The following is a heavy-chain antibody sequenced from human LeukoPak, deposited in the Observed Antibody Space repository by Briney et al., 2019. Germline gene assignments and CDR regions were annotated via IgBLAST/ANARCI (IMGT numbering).Heavy chain of an antibody. CDR1: GFTFTKYW. CDR3: AREVWGPEY. V-gene: IGHV3-7*01. Sequence: PGDSLRLSCAASGFTFTKYWMTWVRQAPGKGLEWVGNIKLDGSDKNYMDSVKGRFTISRDNTKNSVYLQMSSLRAEDTAVYYCAREVWGPEYWGQGTLVTVSS. J-gene: IGHJ4*02. CDR2: IKLDGSDK. D-gene: IGHD1-14*01.